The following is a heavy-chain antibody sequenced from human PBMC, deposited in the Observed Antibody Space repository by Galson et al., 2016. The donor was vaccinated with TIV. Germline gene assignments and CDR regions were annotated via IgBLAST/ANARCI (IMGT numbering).Heavy chain of an antibody. CDR2: IIPILGMT. Sequence: SVKVSCKASGGTLRSYTFSWVRQAPGQGLEWMGRIIPILGMTNYAQKFQGRVTINADESTNPASMEVNSLRFDDTAVSYCARGRGSSGPADSWGQGTLVTVSS. CDR1: GGTLRSYT. V-gene: IGHV1-69*02. D-gene: IGHD6-19*01. CDR3: ARGRGSSGPADS. J-gene: IGHJ4*02.